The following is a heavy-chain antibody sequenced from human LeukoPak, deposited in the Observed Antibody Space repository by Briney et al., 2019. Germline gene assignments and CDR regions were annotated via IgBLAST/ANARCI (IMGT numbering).Heavy chain of an antibody. V-gene: IGHV3-48*02. Sequence: GGSLRLSCAASGFTFSSYSMNWVRQAPGKGLEWVSYITSSSTTIYYADSLKGRFTISRDNGKNSLYLQMNSLRDEDTAVYYCARDRYCGGDCYSNAFDIWGQGTMVTVSS. J-gene: IGHJ3*02. CDR1: GFTFSSYS. D-gene: IGHD2-21*02. CDR3: ARDRYCGGDCYSNAFDI. CDR2: ITSSSTTI.